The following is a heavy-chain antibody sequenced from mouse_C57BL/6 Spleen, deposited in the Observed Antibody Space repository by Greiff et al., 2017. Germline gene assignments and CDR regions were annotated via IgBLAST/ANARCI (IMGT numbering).Heavy chain of an antibody. CDR2: IDPETGGT. CDR1: GYTFTDYE. J-gene: IGHJ2*01. V-gene: IGHV1-15*01. CDR3: TPYYSNYLYYFDY. D-gene: IGHD2-5*01. Sequence: VQLQESGAELVRPGASVTLSCKASGYTFTDYEMHWVKQTPVHGLEWIGAIDPETGGTAYNQKFKGKAILTADKSSSTAYMELRSLTSEDSAVYYCTPYYSNYLYYFDYWGQGTTLTVSS.